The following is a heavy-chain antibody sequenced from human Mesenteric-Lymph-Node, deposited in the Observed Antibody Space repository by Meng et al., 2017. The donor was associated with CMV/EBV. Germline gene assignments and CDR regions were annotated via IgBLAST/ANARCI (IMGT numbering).Heavy chain of an antibody. CDR1: GFTFSTYA. CDR3: AKAGSYRFDN. V-gene: IGHV3-23*03. J-gene: IGHJ4*02. CDR2: MNSEGTTV. Sequence: LSCAASGFTFSTYAMSWGRQAPGKGLEWVSRMNSEGTTVDHADSVRGRFTISRDNAKNTLYLQMNSLRDDDTAVYYCAKAGSYRFDNWGQGILVTVSS. D-gene: IGHD1-26*01.